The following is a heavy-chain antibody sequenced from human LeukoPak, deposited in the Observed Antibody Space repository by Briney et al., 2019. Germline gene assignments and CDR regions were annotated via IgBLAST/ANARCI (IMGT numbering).Heavy chain of an antibody. Sequence: QSGGSLRLSCVASGFTFSSYEMNWVRQAPGKGLEWISYISSGGTMKYYADSVKGRFTISRDNARNSLSLQMNSLRAEDTAIYYCAREAAGSFGYWAPGTLVTASS. V-gene: IGHV3-48*03. D-gene: IGHD2-15*01. CDR1: GFTFSSYE. J-gene: IGHJ4*02. CDR2: ISSGGTMK. CDR3: AREAAGSFGY.